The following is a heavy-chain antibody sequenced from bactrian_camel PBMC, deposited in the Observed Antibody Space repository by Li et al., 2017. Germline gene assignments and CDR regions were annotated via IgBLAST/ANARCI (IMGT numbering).Heavy chain of an antibody. CDR3: AARYIGYAEEFEY. CDR2: IYSDDSNT. V-gene: IGHV3S6*01. Sequence: HVQLVESGGGLVQPGGSLSLSCAASGFTFSSYDMTWVRQAPGKGLEWVSGIYSDDSNTYYADSVKGRFTISRDNAKNTVALQMNGLRSEDTALYYCAARYIGYAEEFEYWGQGTQVTVS. D-gene: IGHD3*01. J-gene: IGHJ4*01. CDR1: GFTFSSYD.